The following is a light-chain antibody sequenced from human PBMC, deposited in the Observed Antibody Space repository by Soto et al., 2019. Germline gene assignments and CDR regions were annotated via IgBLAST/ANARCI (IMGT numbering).Light chain of an antibody. J-gene: IGKJ2*01. V-gene: IGKV1-39*01. CDR1: QNILTF. CDR3: QQSYRKPAT. Sequence: DIQMTQSPSSLSASVGDRVTITCRASQNILTFLNWYQQNSGKAPKLLIVAASSLETGVPSRFSGSGSGTEFSLTITSLQPEDVATYYCQQSYRKPATFGQGTNLEIK. CDR2: AAS.